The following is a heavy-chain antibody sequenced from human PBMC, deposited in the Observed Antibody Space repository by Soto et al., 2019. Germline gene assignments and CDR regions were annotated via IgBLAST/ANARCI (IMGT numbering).Heavy chain of an antibody. V-gene: IGHV3-23*01. D-gene: IGHD6-6*01. Sequence: VGSLRLSCASSVFTFSSYAMSWVRHSPGRGLEWVSIISGNGGSTYYAASVKGRFTISRDNTKNTLYLQMDSLTAEDTAVYYCAKGSEFSNSYNLDFEFWGQRALVNVSS. CDR1: VFTFSSYA. CDR2: ISGNGGST. J-gene: IGHJ4*02. CDR3: AKGSEFSNSYNLDFEF.